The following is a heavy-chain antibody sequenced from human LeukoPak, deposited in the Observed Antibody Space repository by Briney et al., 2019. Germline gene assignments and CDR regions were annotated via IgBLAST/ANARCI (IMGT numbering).Heavy chain of an antibody. D-gene: IGHD1-26*01. CDR1: GFSFSNYA. Sequence: PGGSLRLSCAASGFSFSNYAMSWVRQAPGKGLEWVSTVNADGGNTYYADSVKGRFTISRDNSKSTLILQMNSLRVEDTALYYCTKRVKYGGTWDHFADWGQGTLVTVSP. CDR2: VNADGGNT. J-gene: IGHJ4*02. CDR3: TKRVKYGGTWDHFAD. V-gene: IGHV3-23*01.